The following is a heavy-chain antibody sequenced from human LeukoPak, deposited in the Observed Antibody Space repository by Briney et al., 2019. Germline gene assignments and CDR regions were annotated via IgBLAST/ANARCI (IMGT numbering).Heavy chain of an antibody. CDR3: ARDLEIGSSSYYFDY. V-gene: IGHV3-33*08. D-gene: IGHD3-3*01. CDR2: IWYDGSNK. J-gene: IGHJ4*02. Sequence: GGSLRLSCAASGFTFSTYGMHWVRQAPGKGLEWVAVIWYDGSNKYYADSVRGRFIISRDNFKNTLYLQMNSLRAEDTAVYYCARDLEIGSSSYYFDYWGQGTLVTVSS. CDR1: GFTFSTYG.